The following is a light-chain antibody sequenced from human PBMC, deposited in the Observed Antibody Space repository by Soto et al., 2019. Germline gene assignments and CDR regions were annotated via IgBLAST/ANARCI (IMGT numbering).Light chain of an antibody. CDR3: QQYDSFPLT. Sequence: DLQTTQSPSSLSASVGDRVIITCQASQDISNYLNWYQQKPGKAPKLLIYDASSLETGVPSRFSGSGSATDFTFTISSLQPEDIATYYCQQYDSFPLTFGGGTKVGIK. CDR1: QDISNY. CDR2: DAS. J-gene: IGKJ4*01. V-gene: IGKV1-33*01.